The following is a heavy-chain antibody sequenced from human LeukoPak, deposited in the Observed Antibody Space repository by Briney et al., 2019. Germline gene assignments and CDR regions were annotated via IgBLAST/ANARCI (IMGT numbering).Heavy chain of an antibody. Sequence: GESLKISYQGSGYSFTSYWIGWVRQMPGKGLEWMGIIYPGDSDTRYSPSFQGQVTLSVDKSISTAYLQWSSLRASDTAIYYCARQALAASDSWGQGTLVTVSS. CDR3: ARQALAASDS. D-gene: IGHD3-3*02. V-gene: IGHV5-51*01. CDR1: GYSFTSYW. J-gene: IGHJ4*02. CDR2: IYPGDSDT.